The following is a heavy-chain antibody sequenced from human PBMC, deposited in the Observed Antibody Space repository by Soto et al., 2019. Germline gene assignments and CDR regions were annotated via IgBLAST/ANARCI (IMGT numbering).Heavy chain of an antibody. Sequence: GGSLRLSCVGSGFTFSTYWINWVRQAPGKGLEWVANINPDGNVGTYVDSVRGRFTTSRDNAKNSLYLQMNSLRADDTAVYFCAGWGGHDYNYWGQGIMVTVSS. J-gene: IGHJ4*02. CDR2: INPDGNVG. CDR1: GFTFSTYW. V-gene: IGHV3-7*03. CDR3: AGWGGHDYNY. D-gene: IGHD4-4*01.